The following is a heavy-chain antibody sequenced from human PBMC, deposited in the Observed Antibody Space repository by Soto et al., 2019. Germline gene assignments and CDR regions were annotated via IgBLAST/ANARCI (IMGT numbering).Heavy chain of an antibody. CDR2: ISAYNGNT. CDR3: ARVVTIFGVVIIGGAFDI. V-gene: IGHV1-18*01. CDR1: GYTFTSYC. D-gene: IGHD3-3*01. J-gene: IGHJ3*02. Sequence: ASVKVSCKASGYTFTSYCISWVRQAPGQGLEWMGWISAYNGNTNYAQKLQGRVTMTTDTSTSTAYMELRSLRSDDTAVYYCARVVTIFGVVIIGGAFDIWGQGTMVTVSS.